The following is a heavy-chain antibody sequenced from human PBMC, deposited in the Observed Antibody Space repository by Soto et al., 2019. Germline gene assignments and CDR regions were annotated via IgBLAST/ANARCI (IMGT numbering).Heavy chain of an antibody. D-gene: IGHD2-2*01. Sequence: QVQLQESGPGLVKPSQTLSLTCTVSGGSISSGGYYWSWIRQHPGKGLEWIGYIYYSGSTYYNPSLKSRVTRSGDTSKNQFSLKLSSVTAADTAVYYCARGRSSTSPYPIGYWGQGTLVTVSS. CDR1: GGSISSGGYY. V-gene: IGHV4-31*03. J-gene: IGHJ4*02. CDR3: ARGRSSTSPYPIGY. CDR2: IYYSGST.